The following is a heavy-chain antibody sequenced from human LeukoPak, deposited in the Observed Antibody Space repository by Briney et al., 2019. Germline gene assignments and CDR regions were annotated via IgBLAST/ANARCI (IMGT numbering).Heavy chain of an antibody. V-gene: IGHV1-2*02. D-gene: IGHD4/OR15-4a*01. CDR1: GFTFSDHY. CDR3: ARDHDYGPDY. Sequence: ASLKVSCKTSGFTFSDHYMHWLRQAPGQGLERMGWIKPDSVATNYAQKFQGRFTMSRDMSISTVYMELSSITSDDTAMYWCARDHDYGPDYWGQGTLVTVSA. CDR2: IKPDSVAT. J-gene: IGHJ4*02.